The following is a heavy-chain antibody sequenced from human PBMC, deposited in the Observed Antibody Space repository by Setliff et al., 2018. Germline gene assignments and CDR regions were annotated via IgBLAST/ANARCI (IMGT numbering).Heavy chain of an antibody. J-gene: IGHJ3*02. CDR3: ASAPLLYSDSSGLSGTFDI. Sequence: TLSLTCTVSGGSISSGDYYWSWIRQPPGKGLEFVGYIYYSGSTNYNPSLKSRVTRSIDTSKNQFSLKVNSVTAADTAVYYCASAPLLYSDSSGLSGTFDIWGQGTMVTVSS. CDR2: IYYSGST. V-gene: IGHV4-30-4*08. D-gene: IGHD3-22*01. CDR1: GGSISSGDYY.